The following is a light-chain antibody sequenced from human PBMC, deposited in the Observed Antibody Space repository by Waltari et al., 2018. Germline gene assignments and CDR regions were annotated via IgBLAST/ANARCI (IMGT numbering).Light chain of an antibody. CDR2: AAS. CDR3: QQSYSTPPT. Sequence: DIQMTQSPSSLSASVGDRVTITCRPSQSIDKFLNWYQKKPGKAPDLLIYAASTLQTGVPSRFSGSGSGTDFTLTISSLQPEDFATYYCQQSYSTPPTFGQGTKLEIK. J-gene: IGKJ2*01. CDR1: QSIDKF. V-gene: IGKV1-39*01.